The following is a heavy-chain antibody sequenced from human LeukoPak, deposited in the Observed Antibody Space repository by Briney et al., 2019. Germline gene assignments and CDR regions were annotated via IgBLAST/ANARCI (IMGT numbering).Heavy chain of an antibody. CDR1: GFTFGDYA. CDR3: AIADPALYSGYFVY. J-gene: IGHJ4*02. D-gene: IGHD3-22*01. Sequence: GGSLRLSCAASGFTFGDYAMHWVRQAPGKGLEWVGGISWNGGSIGNAYSVNGRFTISRDNAKNSLYLQMTSLRAEDTALYCCAIADPALYSGYFVYCGQGTLVTVSS. CDR2: ISWNGGSI. V-gene: IGHV3-9*01.